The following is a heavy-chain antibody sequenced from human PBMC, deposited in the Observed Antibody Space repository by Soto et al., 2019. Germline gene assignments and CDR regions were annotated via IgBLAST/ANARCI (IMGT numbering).Heavy chain of an antibody. D-gene: IGHD2-2*01. J-gene: IGHJ6*03. CDR1: GGSISSSSYY. CDR3: ARSGPAEVPAAAYYYYMDV. V-gene: IGHV4-39*01. CDR2: IYYSGST. Sequence: SETLSLTCTVSGGSISSSSYYWGWIRQPPGKGLEWIGSIYYSGSTYYNPSLKSRVTISVDTSKNQFSLKLSSVTAADTAVDYCARSGPAEVPAAAYYYYMDVWGKGTTVTVSS.